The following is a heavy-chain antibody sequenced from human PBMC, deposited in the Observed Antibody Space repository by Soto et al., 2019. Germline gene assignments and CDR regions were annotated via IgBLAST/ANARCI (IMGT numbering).Heavy chain of an antibody. J-gene: IGHJ5*02. CDR3: ARVRSTGYSSGWFDP. CDR2: ISAYNGNT. D-gene: IGHD6-19*01. V-gene: IGHV1-18*01. Sequence: GASVKVSCKASGYTFTSYGISWVRQAPGQGLEWMGWISAYNGNTNYAQKLQGRVTMTTDTSTSTAYMELRSLRSDDTAVYYCARVRSTGYSSGWFDPWGQGTLVSAPQ. CDR1: GYTFTSYG.